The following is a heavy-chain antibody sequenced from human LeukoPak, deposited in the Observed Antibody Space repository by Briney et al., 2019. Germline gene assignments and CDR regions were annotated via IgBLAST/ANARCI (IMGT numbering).Heavy chain of an antibody. CDR2: ISSSSSYT. J-gene: IGHJ6*02. Sequence: SGGSLRLSCAAAGFTFSDYYISCTRQAPGKGLEWVSYISSSSSYTNYADSVKGRFTISRDNAKNSLYLQMNSLRAEDTAVYYCARSGYSSGCDQFYYYGMDVWGQGTTVTVSS. CDR3: ARSGYSSGCDQFYYYGMDV. CDR1: GFTFSDYY. V-gene: IGHV3-11*06. D-gene: IGHD6-19*01.